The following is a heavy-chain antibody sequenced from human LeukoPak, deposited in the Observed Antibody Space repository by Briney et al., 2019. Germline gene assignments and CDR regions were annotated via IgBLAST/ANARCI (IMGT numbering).Heavy chain of an antibody. V-gene: IGHV3-23*01. D-gene: IGHD3-10*01. J-gene: IGHJ4*02. CDR1: GFTFSTYV. Sequence: GGSLRLSCAASGFTFSTYVMNWVRQAPEKGLEWVSAIGGTDGTTFYADFVKGRFTISRENSKNTLYLQMNSLRAEDTAVYYCTKRIDGGGSYYIDYWGPGTLVTVSS. CDR3: TKRIDGGGSYYIDY. CDR2: IGGTDGTT.